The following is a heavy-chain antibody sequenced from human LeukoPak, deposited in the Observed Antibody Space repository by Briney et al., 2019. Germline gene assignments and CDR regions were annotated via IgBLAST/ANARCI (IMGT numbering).Heavy chain of an antibody. Sequence: SETLSLTCTVSGGSISSYYWSWIRQPAGKGLEWIGRIYTSGSTNYNPSLKSRVTISVDTSKNQFSLKLSSVTAADTAVYYCARDRYGSGRRDYYYYYMDVWGKGTTVTISS. V-gene: IGHV4-4*07. D-gene: IGHD3-10*01. CDR3: ARDRYGSGRRDYYYYYMDV. J-gene: IGHJ6*03. CDR2: IYTSGST. CDR1: GGSISSYY.